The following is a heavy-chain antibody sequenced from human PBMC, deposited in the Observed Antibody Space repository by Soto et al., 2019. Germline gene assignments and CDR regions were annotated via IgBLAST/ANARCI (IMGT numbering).Heavy chain of an antibody. CDR3: ASPYDSSGYYLGHY. V-gene: IGHV1-69*13. CDR2: IIPIFGTA. Sequence: ASVKVSCKASGGTFSSYAISWVRQAPGQGLEWMGGIIPIFGTANYAQKFQGRVTITADESTSTAYMELSSLRPEDTAVYYCASPYDSSGYYLGHYWGQGTLVTVSS. CDR1: GGTFSSYA. J-gene: IGHJ4*02. D-gene: IGHD3-22*01.